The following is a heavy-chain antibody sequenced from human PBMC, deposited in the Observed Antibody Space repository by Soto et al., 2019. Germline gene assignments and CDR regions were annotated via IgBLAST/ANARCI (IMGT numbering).Heavy chain of an antibody. CDR1: GGSISSYY. CDR3: AREGRGLGRRWSHFDY. D-gene: IGHD2-15*01. Sequence: QVQLQESGPGLVKPSETLSLTCTVSGGSISSYYWSWIRQPPGKGLEWIGYIYYSGSTNYNPSLKSRVTISVDTSKNQFSLKLSSVTAADTAVYYCAREGRGLGRRWSHFDYWGQGTLVTVSS. V-gene: IGHV4-59*01. J-gene: IGHJ4*02. CDR2: IYYSGST.